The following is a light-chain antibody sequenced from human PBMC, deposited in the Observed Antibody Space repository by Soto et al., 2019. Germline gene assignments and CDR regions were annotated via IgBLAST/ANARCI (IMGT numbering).Light chain of an antibody. J-gene: IGLJ2*01. CDR2: ENT. V-gene: IGLV1-51*02. CDR1: TSNIGNNY. CDR3: GAWDSSLSAGV. Sequence: QSVLTQPPSVSAAPGQTVTISCSGSTSNIGNNYVSWYQHLPGTAPKLLIYENTKRPSGVPDRFSGSKSGTSATLGITGLQTEDEADYYCGAWDSSLSAGVFGGGTKLTVL.